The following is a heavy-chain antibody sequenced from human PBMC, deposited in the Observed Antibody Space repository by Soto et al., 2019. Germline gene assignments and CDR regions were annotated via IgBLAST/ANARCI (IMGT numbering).Heavy chain of an antibody. J-gene: IGHJ4*02. D-gene: IGHD2-15*01. Sequence: SVKVSCKASGYTFTNYYMHWVRQAPGQGLEWMGIIHPTGDSTSYAQKFQGRVTMTSDTSTSTVYMELSSLRSEDTAIYYCVRRASGGTRCLFDYWDQGTLVTVSS. V-gene: IGHV1-46*03. CDR1: GYTFTNYY. CDR3: VRRASGGTRCLFDY. CDR2: IHPTGDST.